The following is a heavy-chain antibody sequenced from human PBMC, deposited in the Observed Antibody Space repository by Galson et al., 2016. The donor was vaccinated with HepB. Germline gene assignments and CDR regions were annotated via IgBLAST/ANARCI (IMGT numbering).Heavy chain of an antibody. D-gene: IGHD4-17*01. Sequence: SETLSLTCAVYGGSFSGYYWSWIRQSPGKGLEYIGSIYSTGSTYYNPSLKSRVTMSVDTSKNHFSLKLTSVTAADTAVYYCARGNGDYEVGAEYFQHWGQGTLVTVSS. J-gene: IGHJ1*01. CDR3: ARGNGDYEVGAEYFQH. V-gene: IGHV4-34*01. CDR1: GGSFSGYY. CDR2: IYSTGST.